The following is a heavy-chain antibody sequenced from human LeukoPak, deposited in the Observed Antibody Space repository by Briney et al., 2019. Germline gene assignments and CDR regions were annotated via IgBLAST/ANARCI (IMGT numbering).Heavy chain of an antibody. CDR1: GLTFNSIS. D-gene: IGHD6-13*01. CDR2: MSYDGSNK. Sequence: GGSLRLSCAASGLTFNSISMHWVRQAPGKGLEWVAVMSYDGSNKYYADSVKGRFTISRDNFKNTLYLQMNSLRAEDTAVYYCARDFSSSPFDYWGQGTLVTVSS. V-gene: IGHV3-30-3*01. J-gene: IGHJ4*02. CDR3: ARDFSSSPFDY.